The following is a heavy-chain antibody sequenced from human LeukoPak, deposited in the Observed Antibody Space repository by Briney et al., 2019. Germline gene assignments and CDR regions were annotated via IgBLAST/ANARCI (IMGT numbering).Heavy chain of an antibody. J-gene: IGHJ6*03. D-gene: IGHD6-6*01. V-gene: IGHV4-30-2*01. Sequence: SETLSLTCTVSGGSISSGGYYWSWIRQPPGKGLEWIGYIHHSGSIYYNLSLKSRVTISVDRSKNQFSLKLSSVTAADTAVYYCARDNQAAARRLVYYYYMDVWGKGTTVTVSS. CDR2: IHHSGSI. CDR1: GGSISSGGYY. CDR3: ARDNQAAARRLVYYYYMDV.